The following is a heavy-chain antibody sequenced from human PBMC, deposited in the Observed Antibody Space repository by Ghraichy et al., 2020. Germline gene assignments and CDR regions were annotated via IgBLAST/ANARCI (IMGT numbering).Heavy chain of an antibody. CDR2: ISSRSSYT. D-gene: IGHD4-11*01. V-gene: IGHV3-21*01. J-gene: IGHJ4*02. CDR3: ARDNYQDY. Sequence: GSLRLSCVASGFTFSTYSMNWVRQAPGKGLEWVSSISSRSSYTYYEDSLKGRFTISRDNAKNSLSLQMNGLRAEDTAVYYCARDNYQDYWGQGTLVTVSS. CDR1: GFTFSTYS.